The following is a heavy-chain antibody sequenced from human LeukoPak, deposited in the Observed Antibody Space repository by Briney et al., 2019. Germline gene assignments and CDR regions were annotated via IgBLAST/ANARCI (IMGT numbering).Heavy chain of an antibody. J-gene: IGHJ5*02. CDR3: AKDTGSSGWYSRFDP. CDR2: ISGDGGST. V-gene: IGHV3-43*02. Sequence: GGSLRLSCAASGFTFDDYAMHWGRQAPGKGLEWVSLISGDGGSTYYADSVKGRFTISRDNSENSLYLQMNSLRTEGTALYYCAKDTGSSGWYSRFDPWGQGTLVTVSS. D-gene: IGHD6-19*01. CDR1: GFTFDDYA.